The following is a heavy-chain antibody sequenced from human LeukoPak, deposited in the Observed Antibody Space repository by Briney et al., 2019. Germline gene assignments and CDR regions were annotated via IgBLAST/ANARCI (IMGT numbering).Heavy chain of an antibody. CDR1: GFTFSSYG. Sequence: GGSLRLSCEASGFTFSSYGMHWVRQAPGKGLEWVAVISYDGSNKYYADSVKGRFTISRDNSKNTLYLQMNSLRAEDTAVYYCARGGDIVVVPAAPDYWGQGTLVTVSS. J-gene: IGHJ4*02. CDR3: ARGGDIVVVPAAPDY. D-gene: IGHD2-2*01. CDR2: ISYDGSNK. V-gene: IGHV3-30*19.